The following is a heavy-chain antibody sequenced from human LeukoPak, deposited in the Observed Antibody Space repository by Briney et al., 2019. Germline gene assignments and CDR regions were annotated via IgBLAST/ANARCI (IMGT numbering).Heavy chain of an antibody. D-gene: IGHD3-3*01. CDR1: GFSFGYYA. CDR2: ISGTGAGT. Sequence: GGSLRLSCAASGFSFGYYAMSWVRQAPGKGLEWVSAISGTGAGTYYADSVKGRLTVSRDNSKNTLWLQMNNVRAEDTAVYYCARNYDFWSSPQGYMDVWGKGTTVIVSS. J-gene: IGHJ6*03. V-gene: IGHV3-23*01. CDR3: ARNYDFWSSPQGYMDV.